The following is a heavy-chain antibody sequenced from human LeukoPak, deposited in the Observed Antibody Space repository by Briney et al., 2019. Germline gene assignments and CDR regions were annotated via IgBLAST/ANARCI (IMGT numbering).Heavy chain of an antibody. CDR3: ARGRSPAGLQGNWFDH. CDR2: MNPNRGST. Sequence: ASVKVSCKAAGYTFTSYDIKWVRQATGQGLEWMGWMNPNRGSTGYAQKFQGRVTMTSNTSISTAYMELSSLRSEDTAVYYCARGRSPAGLQGNWFDHWGQGTLVTVSS. CDR1: GYTFTSYD. D-gene: IGHD6-13*01. V-gene: IGHV1-8*01. J-gene: IGHJ5*02.